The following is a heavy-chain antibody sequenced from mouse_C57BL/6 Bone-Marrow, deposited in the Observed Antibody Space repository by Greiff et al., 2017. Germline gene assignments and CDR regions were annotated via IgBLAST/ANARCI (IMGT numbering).Heavy chain of an antibody. J-gene: IGHJ3*01. D-gene: IGHD2-3*01. V-gene: IGHV5-15*01. CDR3: ARQGVKRGDGYYGFAY. CDR2: ISNLAYSI. CDR1: GFTFSDYG. Sequence: EVMLVESGGGLVQPGGSLKLSCAASGFTFSDYGMAWVRQAPRKGPAWVAFISNLAYSIYYADTVTGRFTISRENAKNTLYLEMSSLRSEDTAMYYCARQGVKRGDGYYGFAYWGQGTLVTVSA.